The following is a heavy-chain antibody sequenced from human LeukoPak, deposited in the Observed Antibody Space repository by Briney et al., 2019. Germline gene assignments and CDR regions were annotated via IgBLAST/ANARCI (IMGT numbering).Heavy chain of an antibody. CDR2: IYYSGST. CDR1: GGSISSSYYY. V-gene: IGHV4-39*07. Sequence: SETLSLTCTVSGGSISSSYYYWAWIRQPPGKGLEWIGSIYYSGSTYYNPSLKSRVTISVDTSKNQFSLRLSSVAAADTAVYYCASGSYYFFDYWGQGTLVTVSS. D-gene: IGHD1-26*01. CDR3: ASGSYYFFDY. J-gene: IGHJ4*02.